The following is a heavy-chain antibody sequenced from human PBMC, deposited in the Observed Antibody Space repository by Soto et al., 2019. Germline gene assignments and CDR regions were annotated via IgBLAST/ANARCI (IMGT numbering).Heavy chain of an antibody. Sequence: PGESLKISCKGSGYSFTSYWIGWVRQMPGKGLEWMGIIYPGDSDTRYSPSFQGQVTISADKSISTAYLQWSSLKASDTAMYYCARSIAVAPAEDYFDYWGQGTLVTVSS. CDR1: GYSFTSYW. D-gene: IGHD6-19*01. CDR3: ARSIAVAPAEDYFDY. J-gene: IGHJ4*02. CDR2: IYPGDSDT. V-gene: IGHV5-51*01.